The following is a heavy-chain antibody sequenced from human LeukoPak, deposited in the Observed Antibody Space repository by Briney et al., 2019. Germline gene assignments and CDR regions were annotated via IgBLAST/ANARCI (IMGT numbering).Heavy chain of an antibody. CDR2: IWHDGSVE. CDR1: GFMFSRLG. V-gene: IGHV3-33*06. D-gene: IGHD3-16*01. J-gene: IGHJ6*03. CDR3: AKEGDQFRGYLDA. Sequence: GGSLRLSCTASGFMFSRLGMQWVRQAPGEGLEWVAMIWHDGSVEEYADSVKGRFTISRDNSQNTLYLQMNSLRDDDTAVYYCAKEGDQFRGYLDAWGKGTTVTASS.